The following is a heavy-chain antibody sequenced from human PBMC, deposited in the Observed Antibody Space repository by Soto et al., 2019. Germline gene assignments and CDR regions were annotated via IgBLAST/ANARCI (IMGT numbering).Heavy chain of an antibody. V-gene: IGHV1-46*01. Sequence: ASVKVSCKASGYTFTSYYMHWVRQAPGQGLEWMGIINPSSGSTSYAQKFQGRVTMTRDTSISTAYMELSRLRSDDTAVYYCAREAAANANYYYGMDVWGQGTTVTVSS. CDR2: INPSSGST. CDR3: AREAAANANYYYGMDV. D-gene: IGHD6-13*01. CDR1: GYTFTSYY. J-gene: IGHJ6*02.